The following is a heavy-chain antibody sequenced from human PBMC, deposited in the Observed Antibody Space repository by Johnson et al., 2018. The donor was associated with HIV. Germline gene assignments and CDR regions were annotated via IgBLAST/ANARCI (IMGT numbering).Heavy chain of an antibody. CDR2: IHWNGGST. D-gene: IGHD4-23*01. V-gene: IGHV3-20*04. J-gene: IGHJ3*02. Sequence: VQLVESGGGVVQPGRSLRLSCTASGFTFDVYAMSWVRQAPGKGLEWVSGIHWNGGSTGYADSVKGRFTISRDNSKNTLFLQMNSLRAEDTAVYYCAKLRWAPRAFDIWGQGTMVTVSS. CDR1: GFTFDVYA. CDR3: AKLRWAPRAFDI.